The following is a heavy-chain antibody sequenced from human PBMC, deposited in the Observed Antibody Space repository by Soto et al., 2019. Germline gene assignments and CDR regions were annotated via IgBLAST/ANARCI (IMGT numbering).Heavy chain of an antibody. Sequence: QVQLVQSGAEVRKPGASVNISCRTSGYSFTSYGLSWVRQAPGQGLEWMGWISTHNGNTNSAQQLQGRATVTTDTYTSTAYMELRGLRSDAKAVYYCARWRDGYFDYWGQGTLVTVSS. J-gene: IGHJ4*02. CDR3: ARWRDGYFDY. CDR1: GYSFTSYG. V-gene: IGHV1-18*01. CDR2: ISTHNGNT.